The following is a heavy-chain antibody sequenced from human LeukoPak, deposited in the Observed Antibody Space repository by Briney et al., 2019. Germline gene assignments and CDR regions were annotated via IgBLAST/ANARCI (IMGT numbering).Heavy chain of an antibody. CDR3: VRAAAGGWFFQH. Sequence: HSQTLSLTCAISGDNVSNNSAAWNWIRPSPSRGLEWLGRTYYRSKWYNDYALSVKSRITINPDTSKNQFSLHLNSVTPDDTAVYYCVRAAAGGWFFQHWGQGTLVTVSS. D-gene: IGHD6-13*01. J-gene: IGHJ1*01. V-gene: IGHV6-1*01. CDR1: GDNVSNNSAA. CDR2: TYYRSKWYN.